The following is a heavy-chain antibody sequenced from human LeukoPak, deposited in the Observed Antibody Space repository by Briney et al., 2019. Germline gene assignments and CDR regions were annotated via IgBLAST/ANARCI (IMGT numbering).Heavy chain of an antibody. CDR3: ARARYYYDSSGYGLDY. CDR2: IIPIFGTS. Sequence: ASVNVSFKASGCTCSSYAISWVRQAPGQGLEWVGKIIPIFGTSNYAQKFQGRVTITTDESTSTAYMELSSLRSEDTAVYYCARARYYYDSSGYGLDYWGQATLVTVSS. V-gene: IGHV1-69*05. CDR1: GCTCSSYA. D-gene: IGHD3-22*01. J-gene: IGHJ4*02.